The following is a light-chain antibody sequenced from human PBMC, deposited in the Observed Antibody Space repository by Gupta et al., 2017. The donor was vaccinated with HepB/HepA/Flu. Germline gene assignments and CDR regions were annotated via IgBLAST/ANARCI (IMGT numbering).Light chain of an antibody. CDR3: QHYDYSIPLS. J-gene: IGKJ4*01. V-gene: IGKV3-20*01. CDR1: QSFTSGY. Sequence: EIVLTQSPGTLSSSPGERATLSCRASQSFTSGYLAWYQQKPGQAPRLLIYGASSRATDIPDRFSGSGSGTDFTLTISRLEPEDFAVYYCQHYDYSIPLSFGGGTKVEMK. CDR2: GAS.